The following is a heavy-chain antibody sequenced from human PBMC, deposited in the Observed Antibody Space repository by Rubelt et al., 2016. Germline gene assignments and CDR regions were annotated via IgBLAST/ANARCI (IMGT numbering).Heavy chain of an antibody. V-gene: IGHV3-7*05. CDR3: ARDGSGWSAY. CDR2: SNQDGSEK. J-gene: IGHJ4*02. CDR1: GFTFSSYW. D-gene: IGHD6-19*01. Sequence: EVQLVESGGGLVQPGGSLRLSCAASGFTFSSYWMSWVRQAPGKGLEWVANSNQDGSEKYYVDSVKGRFTISRDSAKNSLYLQMDGLRVEDTAVYYCARDGSGWSAYWGQGTLVTVSS.